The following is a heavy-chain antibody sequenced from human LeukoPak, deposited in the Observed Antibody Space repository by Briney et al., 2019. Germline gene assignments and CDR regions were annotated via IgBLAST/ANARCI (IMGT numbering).Heavy chain of an antibody. Sequence: GESLKISCKGSGYSFTSYWIGWVRPMPGKGPEWMGIIYHDDSDTRSSPCFQGQVTISAEKSISTACLQWSSLKASDTAMYYCARSQGYYYDSSDALDIWGQGTMVTVSS. CDR1: GYSFTSYW. D-gene: IGHD3-22*01. CDR2: IYHDDSDT. CDR3: ARSQGYYYDSSDALDI. V-gene: IGHV5-51*01. J-gene: IGHJ3*02.